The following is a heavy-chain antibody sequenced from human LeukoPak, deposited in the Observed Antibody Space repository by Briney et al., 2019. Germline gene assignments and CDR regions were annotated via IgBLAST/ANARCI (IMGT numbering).Heavy chain of an antibody. CDR3: ARQWLVRYPRNYYYGMDV. D-gene: IGHD6-19*01. V-gene: IGHV4-59*08. CDR1: GGSISSYY. J-gene: IGHJ6*02. CDR2: IYYSGST. Sequence: SETLSLTCTVSGGSISSYYWSWIRQPPGKGLEWIGYIYYSGSTNYNPSLKSRVTISVDTSENQFSLKLSSVTAADTAVYYCARQWLVRYPRNYYYGMDVWGQGTTVTVSS.